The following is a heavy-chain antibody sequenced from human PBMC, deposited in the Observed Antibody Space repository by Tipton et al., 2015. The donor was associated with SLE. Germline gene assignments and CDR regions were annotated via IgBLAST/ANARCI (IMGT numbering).Heavy chain of an antibody. CDR2: INPASGST. V-gene: IGHV1-46*01. Sequence: QLVQSGAEVKKPGASVTVSCKASGYAFTSYYIHWLRQAPGQGLEWMGIINPASGSTTYAQKFRGRVTMTRDLSTTTVYMGLRGLRSDDRAVFICARGENSDNWRQGTLVSVPS. J-gene: IGHJ4*02. CDR1: GYAFTSYY. CDR3: ARGENSDN.